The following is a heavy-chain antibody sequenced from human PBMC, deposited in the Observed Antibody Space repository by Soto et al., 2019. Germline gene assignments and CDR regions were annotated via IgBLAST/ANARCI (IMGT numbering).Heavy chain of an antibody. D-gene: IGHD4-4*01. J-gene: IGHJ4*02. CDR1: GESISSSSFY. CDR2: IYYSGRS. Sequence: SETLSLTCTVSGESISSSSFYWGVIRQAPGKGLEWIGSIYYSGRSYYNPSLKSRVSISIDTSKSQFSLKLNSVSAADTAVYYCARQRTTVVTQAYFDYWGQGAMVTVSS. CDR3: ARQRTTVVTQAYFDY. V-gene: IGHV4-39*01.